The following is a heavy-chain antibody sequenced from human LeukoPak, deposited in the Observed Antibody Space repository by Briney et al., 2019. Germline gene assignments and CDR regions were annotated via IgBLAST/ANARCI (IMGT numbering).Heavy chain of an antibody. D-gene: IGHD3-3*01. Sequence: GASVKVSCKASGYTFTGYCMHWVRQAPGQGLEWMGRINPNSGGTNYAQKFQGRVTMTRDTSISTAYMELSRLRSDDTAVYYCARVGITIFGVDPFDYWGQGTLVTVSS. CDR1: GYTFTGYC. V-gene: IGHV1-2*06. CDR2: INPNSGGT. CDR3: ARVGITIFGVDPFDY. J-gene: IGHJ4*02.